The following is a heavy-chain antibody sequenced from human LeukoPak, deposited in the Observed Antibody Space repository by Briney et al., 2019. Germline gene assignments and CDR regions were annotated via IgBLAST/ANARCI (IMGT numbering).Heavy chain of an antibody. V-gene: IGHV3-74*01. J-gene: IGHJ4*02. CDR2: INHDGTGT. CDR3: AKDRNILTGYLDY. CDR1: GW. D-gene: IGHD3-9*01. Sequence: GGSLRLSCAASGWMHWVRQAPGKGLVWVSGINHDGTGTYYADSVKGRFTISRDNAKNTVYLQMNSLRAEDTALYYCAKDRNILTGYLDYWGQGTLVTVSS.